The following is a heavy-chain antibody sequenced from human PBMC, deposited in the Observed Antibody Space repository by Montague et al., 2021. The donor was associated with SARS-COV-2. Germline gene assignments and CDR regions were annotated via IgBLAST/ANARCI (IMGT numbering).Heavy chain of an antibody. D-gene: IGHD3-3*01. CDR1: GGSVSSGSYS. CDR3: ASDPWRITIFGVVTRYGVDV. CDR2: IYYSGST. Sequence: SETLSLTCTVSGGSVSSGSYSWSWIRHPPGKGLVWIGYIYYSGSTNYNPSLKSRVTISVDTSKNQFSLKLSSVTAADTAVYYCASDPWRITIFGVVTRYGVDVWGQGTTVTVSS. J-gene: IGHJ6*02. V-gene: IGHV4-61*01.